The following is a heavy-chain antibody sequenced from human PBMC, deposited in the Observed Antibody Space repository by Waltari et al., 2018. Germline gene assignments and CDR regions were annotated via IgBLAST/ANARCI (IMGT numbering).Heavy chain of an antibody. CDR2: IYYSGST. CDR3: ASQTMVVTHAGGHPTPGVFDY. CDR1: GGSISSSSYY. V-gene: IGHV4-39*07. J-gene: IGHJ4*02. D-gene: IGHD2-21*02. Sequence: QLQLQESGPGLVKPSETLSLTCTVSGGSISSSSYYWGWIRQPPGKGLGWIGSIYYSGSTYYTPSLKSRVTISVDTSKNQFSLKLSSVTAADTAVYYCASQTMVVTHAGGHPTPGVFDYWGQGTLVTVSS.